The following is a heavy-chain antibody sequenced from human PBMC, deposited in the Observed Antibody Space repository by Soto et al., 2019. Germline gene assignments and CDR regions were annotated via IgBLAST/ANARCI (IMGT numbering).Heavy chain of an antibody. J-gene: IGHJ5*02. CDR2: IYYSGST. Sequence: PSETQSLTCTVSGGSISSRSYYWGWIRQPPGKGLEWIGSIYYSGSTYYNPSLKSRVTISVDTSKNQFSLKLSSVTAADTAVYYCARAPYSSSWYNWFDPWGQGTLVTVSS. CDR1: GGSISSRSYY. D-gene: IGHD6-13*01. CDR3: ARAPYSSSWYNWFDP. V-gene: IGHV4-39*01.